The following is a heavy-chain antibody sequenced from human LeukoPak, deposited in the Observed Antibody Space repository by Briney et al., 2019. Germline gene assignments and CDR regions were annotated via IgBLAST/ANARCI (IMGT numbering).Heavy chain of an antibody. CDR1: GFTVSNKY. V-gene: IGHV3-53*05. CDR3: AREGMGTTFSAWFDP. J-gene: IGHJ5*02. Sequence: GGSLRLSCAASGFTVSNKYMTWVRQAPGKGLEWVSLIYSDGRTYYADSVKGRCTISRDNSKNTMFLQFNTLRPEDTAVYYCAREGMGTTFSAWFDPWGQGTLVTVSS. D-gene: IGHD1-7*01. CDR2: IYSDGRT.